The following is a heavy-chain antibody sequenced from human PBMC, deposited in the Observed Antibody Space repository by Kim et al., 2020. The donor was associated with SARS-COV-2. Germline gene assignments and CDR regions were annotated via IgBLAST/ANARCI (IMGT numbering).Heavy chain of an antibody. CDR1: GFTFSSYS. Sequence: GGSLRLSCAASGFTFSSYSMNWVRQAPGKGLEWVSSISSSSSYIYYADSVKGRFTISRDNAKNSLYLQMNSLRAEDTAVYYCARPIWNHYGMDVWGQGTTVTVSS. V-gene: IGHV3-21*01. J-gene: IGHJ6*02. CDR2: ISSSSSYI. CDR3: ARPIWNHYGMDV. D-gene: IGHD1-1*01.